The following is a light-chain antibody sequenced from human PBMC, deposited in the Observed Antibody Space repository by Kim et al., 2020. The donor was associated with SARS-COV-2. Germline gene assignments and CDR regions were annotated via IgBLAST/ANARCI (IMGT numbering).Light chain of an antibody. CDR1: QSVSSY. Sequence: SPGERATLSCRASQSVSSYLAWYQQKPGQAPRLLIYDASNRATGIPARFSGSGSGTDFTLTIISLEPEDFAVYYCQQRSNGPPLTFVGGTKVEIK. J-gene: IGKJ4*01. CDR3: QQRSNGPPLT. V-gene: IGKV3-11*01. CDR2: DAS.